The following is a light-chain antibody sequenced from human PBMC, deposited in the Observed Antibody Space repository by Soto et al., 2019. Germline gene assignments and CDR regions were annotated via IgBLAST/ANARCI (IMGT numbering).Light chain of an antibody. J-gene: IGKJ4*01. CDR2: DAS. V-gene: IGKV3-11*01. CDR3: RQRSNWPPLT. CDR1: QKISSY. Sequence: EMVLTQSPGTLSLSPGERATLSCRASQKISSYLAWYQQKPGQAPSLLVYDASNRATGIPARFSGSWSGTDFTLTISSLEPEDFAVYYCRQRSNWPPLTFGGGTKVEIK.